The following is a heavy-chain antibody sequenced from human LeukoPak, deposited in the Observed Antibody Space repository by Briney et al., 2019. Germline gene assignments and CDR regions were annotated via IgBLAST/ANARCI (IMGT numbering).Heavy chain of an antibody. V-gene: IGHV3-64*01. CDR1: GFTFSSYA. Sequence: GGSLRLSCAASGFTFSSYAMHWVRQAPGKGLEYVSAISSNGGSTYYANSVKGRFTISRDNSKNTLYLQMGSLRAEDMAVYYCARHRTACSSTSCLSNYYYGMDVWGQGTTVTVSS. J-gene: IGHJ6*02. D-gene: IGHD2-2*01. CDR3: ARHRTACSSTSCLSNYYYGMDV. CDR2: ISSNGGST.